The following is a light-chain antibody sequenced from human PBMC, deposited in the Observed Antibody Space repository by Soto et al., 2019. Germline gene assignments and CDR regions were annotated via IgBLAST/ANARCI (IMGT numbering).Light chain of an antibody. CDR1: HSLVYSDGNIY. CDR2: KVS. CDR3: MQGTYWPFA. Sequence: DVVLTQSPLSLPVTLGQPASISCRSSHSLVYSDGNIYLNWFQQRPGQHPRRLFYKVSNRDSGVPDRFSASESGTDFTLKISRVEAEDVGVYYYCMQGTYWPFAFGTGTKVDVK. V-gene: IGKV2-30*01. J-gene: IGKJ3*01.